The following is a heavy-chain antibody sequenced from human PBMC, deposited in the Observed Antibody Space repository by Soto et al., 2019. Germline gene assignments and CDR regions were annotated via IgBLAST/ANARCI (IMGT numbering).Heavy chain of an antibody. CDR3: VRKLDGYGRFDY. Sequence: GGSLRLSCSASGFIFRRYWMAWVRQAPGPGLEWVATIKLDGREKNYLDSVEGRFTISRDDVDHSTSLQMSRLRGEDGAVYVCVRKLDGYGRFDYWGLGTPVTVSS. CDR1: GFIFRRYW. CDR2: IKLDGREK. D-gene: IGHD1-1*01. V-gene: IGHV3-7*01. J-gene: IGHJ4*02.